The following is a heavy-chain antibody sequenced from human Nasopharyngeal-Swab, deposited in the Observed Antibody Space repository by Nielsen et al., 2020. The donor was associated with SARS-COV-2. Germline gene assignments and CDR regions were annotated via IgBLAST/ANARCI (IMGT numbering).Heavy chain of an antibody. Sequence: ASVKVSCKASGDTFTGYYMHWVRQAPGQGLEWMGRINPNSGGTNYAQKFQGRVTMTRDTSISTAYMELSRLRSDDTAVYYCARDPSGYDSDYWGQGTLVTVSS. CDR1: GDTFTGYY. D-gene: IGHD5-12*01. CDR3: ARDPSGYDSDY. J-gene: IGHJ4*02. V-gene: IGHV1-2*06. CDR2: INPNSGGT.